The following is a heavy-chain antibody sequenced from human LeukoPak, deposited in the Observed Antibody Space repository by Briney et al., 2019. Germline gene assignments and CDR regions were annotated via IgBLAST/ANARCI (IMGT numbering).Heavy chain of an antibody. D-gene: IGHD3-22*01. V-gene: IGHV3-11*01. CDR3: ARVGYYDSSGYSI. J-gene: IGHJ3*02. CDR2: ISSSGSTI. Sequence: PGGSLRLSCAASGFTFSDYYMSWIRQAPGKGLEWVSYISSSGSTIYYADFVKGRLTISGDNAKNSLYLQMNSLRAEDTAVYYCARVGYYDSSGYSIWGQGTMVTVSS. CDR1: GFTFSDYY.